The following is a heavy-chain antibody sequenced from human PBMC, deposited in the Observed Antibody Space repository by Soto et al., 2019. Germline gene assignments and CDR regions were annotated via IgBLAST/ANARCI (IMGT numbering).Heavy chain of an antibody. J-gene: IGHJ6*02. D-gene: IGHD2-15*01. CDR1: GFSLNNTRVG. V-gene: IGHV2-26*01. Sequence: QVTLKESGPVLVRPTETLTLTCTVSGFSLNNTRVGVSWIRQPPGKAPEWLAHIFSIDEKSYSTSLRTRLTISKDNSQGQVVLIMTNMNPLDTATYFCARIPSYGSTWEYYFYYYGMDVWGPGTTVTVSS. CDR3: ARIPSYGSTWEYYFYYYGMDV. CDR2: IFSIDEK.